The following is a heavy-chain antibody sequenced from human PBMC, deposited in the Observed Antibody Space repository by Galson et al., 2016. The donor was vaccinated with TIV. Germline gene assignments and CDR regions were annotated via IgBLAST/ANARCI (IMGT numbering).Heavy chain of an antibody. CDR3: WMTPGRTPYYYYGVDA. J-gene: IGHJ6*02. V-gene: IGHV3-23*01. CDR2: INSGVDKA. D-gene: IGHD1/OR15-1a*01. Sequence: SLRLSCAASGFTFSNHAMSWVRQAPGKGLEWVSAINSGVDKAYYADIVKGRFTITRDNSQNTVHLQMNSLRADDTAVYFCWMTPGRTPYYYYGVDAWGHGTTVTVSS. CDR1: GFTFSNHA.